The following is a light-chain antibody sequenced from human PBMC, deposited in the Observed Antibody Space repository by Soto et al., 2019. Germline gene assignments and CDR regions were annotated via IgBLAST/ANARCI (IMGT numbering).Light chain of an antibody. V-gene: IGLV2-14*01. CDR2: EVS. CDR1: STDFGGQNY. J-gene: IGLJ1*01. Sequence: QSVLTRPASVSGSLGQSITISCTGTSTDFGGQNYVSWYQQHPGRAPKLILYEVSNRPSGVSNRFSGSKSGNTASLTTSGLQAEDVAEYYCSSYTDVVTLEVFGPGTKVTVL. CDR3: SSYTDVVTLEV.